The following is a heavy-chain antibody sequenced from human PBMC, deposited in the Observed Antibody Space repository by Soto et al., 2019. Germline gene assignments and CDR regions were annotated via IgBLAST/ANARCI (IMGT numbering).Heavy chain of an antibody. D-gene: IGHD4-17*01. CDR3: AVDYGGNCFEY. CDR2: MYPSWNT. V-gene: IGHV4-39*07. CDR1: VFSISIIDRY. J-gene: IGHJ4*02. Sequence: SDALSLTGPCSVFSISIIDRYWAWLRHPPGEWLEWIGRMYPSWNTNYNPSLKSRVTISADTSKNQFSLKLTSVTAADTAVYYCAVDYGGNCFEYWGQGTLVNVSS.